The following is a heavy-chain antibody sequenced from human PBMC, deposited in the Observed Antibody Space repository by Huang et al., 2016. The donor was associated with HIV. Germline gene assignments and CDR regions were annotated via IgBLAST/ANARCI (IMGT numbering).Heavy chain of an antibody. CDR3: ARAARYLGVFDI. CDR1: GFTFRNFD. J-gene: IGHJ3*02. D-gene: IGHD1-26*01. V-gene: IGHV3-13*01. CDR2: IDPAGIT. Sequence: VQLVESGGGLVQPGGSLRLSCAASGFTFRNFDFHWVRQAPGKGLQWVSSIDPAGITYYSDSVRGRFSISRQDAENSFSLEMKGLRGGDTAVYFCARAARYLGVFDIWGQGTGVTVSS.